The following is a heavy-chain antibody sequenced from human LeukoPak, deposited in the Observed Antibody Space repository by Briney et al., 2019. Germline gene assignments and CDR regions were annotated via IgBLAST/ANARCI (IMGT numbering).Heavy chain of an antibody. V-gene: IGHV3-74*01. J-gene: IGHJ3*01. D-gene: IGHD3-10*01. CDR1: GFTFSSYW. CDR2: INSDGSST. CDR3: ASLGSWRDGFDV. Sequence: GGSLRLSCAASGFTFSSYWMHWVRQASGKGLVWVSRINSDGSSTSYADSVKGRFTISRDNAKNTLYLQMNSLRADDTALYYCASLGSWRDGFDVWGQGTMVTVSS.